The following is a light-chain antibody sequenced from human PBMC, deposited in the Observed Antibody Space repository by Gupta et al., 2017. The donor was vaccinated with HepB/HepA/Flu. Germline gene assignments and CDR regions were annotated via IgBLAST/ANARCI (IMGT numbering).Light chain of an antibody. CDR2: RTN. Sequence: QTVVIQEPSFSVPPGGTVTLTCGLSSGSVSTSYFPSWYQQTPGQAPRALIYRTNTRSSGVPDRFSGSILGNKAALTITGAQADDESDYYCVLYMGSGIWVFGGGTKLTVL. V-gene: IGLV8-61*01. J-gene: IGLJ3*02. CDR3: VLYMGSGIWV. CDR1: SGSVSTSYF.